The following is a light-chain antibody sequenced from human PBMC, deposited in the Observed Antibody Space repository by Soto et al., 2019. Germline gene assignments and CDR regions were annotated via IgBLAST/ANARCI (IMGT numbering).Light chain of an antibody. CDR2: AAS. CDR1: QGIRNY. CDR3: QKYSSVPV. J-gene: IGKJ3*01. V-gene: IGKV1-27*01. Sequence: DIKMTQSPTSLSASVGDRVTITCRASQGIRNYVAWYQQIPGKAPQLLIYAASTWQSGVPSRFSGSGSGTDVTLTINCLQAEDVATYSCQKYSSVPVFGPGTKVEIK.